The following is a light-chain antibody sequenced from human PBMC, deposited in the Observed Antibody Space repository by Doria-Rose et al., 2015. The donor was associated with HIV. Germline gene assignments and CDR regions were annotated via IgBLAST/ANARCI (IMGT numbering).Light chain of an antibody. CDR2: DGS. Sequence: TQSPGTLSLSPGERATLSCRASQSFSSTYLAWYQQKPXQAPSLLIYDGSTRATGIPDRFSASGSGTDFTLTINRLEXEXXXLXYXXQXGTXXXFXQXXKVEX. V-gene: IGKV3-20*01. CDR3: XQXGTXXX. CDR1: QSFSSTY. J-gene: IGKJ1*01.